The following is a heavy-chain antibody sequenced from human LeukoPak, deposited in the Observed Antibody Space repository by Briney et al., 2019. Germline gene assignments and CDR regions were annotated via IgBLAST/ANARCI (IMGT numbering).Heavy chain of an antibody. CDR3: VTYPIIPNRHFDY. D-gene: IGHD3-3*01. V-gene: IGHV3-7*01. CDR1: GFTFSNSW. CDR2: INPDESEK. Sequence: GGSLRLSCAASGFTFSNSWMSWVRQAPGKGLEWVAKINPDESEKDYVDSVKGRFTISRDNAKNSLYLQMNTLRAEDTAVYYCVTYPIIPNRHFDYWGQGTLVTVSS. J-gene: IGHJ4*02.